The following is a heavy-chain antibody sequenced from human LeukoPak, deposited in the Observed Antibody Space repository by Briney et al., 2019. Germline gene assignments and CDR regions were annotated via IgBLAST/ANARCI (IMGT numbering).Heavy chain of an antibody. Sequence: SETLSLTCAVYGESFSGYYWSWIRQPPGKGLEWIGEINHSGSTNYNPSLKSRVTISVDTSKNQFSLKLSSVTAADTAVYYCARGSNPPTYYYGSGSYAGRWFDPWGQGTLVTVSS. D-gene: IGHD3-10*01. CDR3: ARGSNPPTYYYGSGSYAGRWFDP. J-gene: IGHJ5*02. CDR1: GESFSGYY. V-gene: IGHV4-34*01. CDR2: INHSGST.